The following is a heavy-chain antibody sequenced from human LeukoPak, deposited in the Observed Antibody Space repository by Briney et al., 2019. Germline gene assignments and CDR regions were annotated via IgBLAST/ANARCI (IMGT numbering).Heavy chain of an antibody. V-gene: IGHV1-24*01. J-gene: IGHJ6*02. CDR3: AAVWLRQYYYYGMDV. Sequence: ASVKVSCRVSGYTLTELSIHWVRQAPGEGLEWMGGFDPEDGETIYAQKFQGRVTMTEDTSTDTAYMELSSLRSEDTAVYYCAAVWLRQYYYYGMDVWGQGTTVTVSS. D-gene: IGHD5-12*01. CDR1: GYTLTELS. CDR2: FDPEDGET.